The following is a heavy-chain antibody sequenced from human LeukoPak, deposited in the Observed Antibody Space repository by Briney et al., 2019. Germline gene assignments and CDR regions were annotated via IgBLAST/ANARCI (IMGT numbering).Heavy chain of an antibody. CDR3: AGGYDSGGYYAYFDY. CDR2: VIHSGAT. V-gene: IGHV4-34*12. Sequence: SETLSLTCTVYGGSFRGYYWTWIRQSPGKGLQWIGEVIHSGATNYNPSLTSRLIISVDTSRNQFSLKLSSVTAADTAVYHCAGGYDSGGYYAYFDYWGQGALVTVSS. CDR1: GGSFRGYY. J-gene: IGHJ4*02. D-gene: IGHD3-22*01.